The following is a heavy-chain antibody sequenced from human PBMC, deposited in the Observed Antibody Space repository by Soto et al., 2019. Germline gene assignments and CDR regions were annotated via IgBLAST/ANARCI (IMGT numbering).Heavy chain of an antibody. CDR1: GYTLTELS. J-gene: IGHJ6*02. CDR2: FDPEDGET. CDR3: ATGSPHYDILTGNPTYYYYGMDV. V-gene: IGHV1-24*01. D-gene: IGHD3-9*01. Sequence: ASVKVSCKVSGYTLTELSMHWVRQAPGKGLEWMGGFDPEDGETIYAQKFQGRVTMTEDTSTDTAYMELSSLRSEDTAVYYCATGSPHYDILTGNPTYYYYGMDVWGQGTTVTVS.